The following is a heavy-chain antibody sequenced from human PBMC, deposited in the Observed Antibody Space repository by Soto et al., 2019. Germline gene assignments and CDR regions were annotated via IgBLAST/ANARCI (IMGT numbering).Heavy chain of an antibody. Sequence: GSLRLSCTASGYTFRNYVISWVRQAPGKGLEWVSTISHSGGRTYYADSVKGRFTISRDNSKNTLYLQMNTLRAEDTAVYFCAKDGCSTSSCYNYYFDYWGQGTLVTVSS. D-gene: IGHD2-2*02. J-gene: IGHJ4*02. CDR3: AKDGCSTSSCYNYYFDY. CDR2: ISHSGGRT. CDR1: GYTFRNYV. V-gene: IGHV3-23*01.